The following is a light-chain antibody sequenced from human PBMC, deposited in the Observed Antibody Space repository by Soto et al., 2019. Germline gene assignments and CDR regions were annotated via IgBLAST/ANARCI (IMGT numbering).Light chain of an antibody. CDR3: QHYNSYSEA. J-gene: IGKJ1*01. Sequence: DIQMTQSPSSVSASVGDRVTITCRASQGISSWLAWYQQKPGKAPNLLIYKASSLKSGVPLRFSGSGSGTEFTLTISSLQPDDFATYYCQHYNSYSEAFGQGTKV. V-gene: IGKV1-5*03. CDR1: QGISSW. CDR2: KAS.